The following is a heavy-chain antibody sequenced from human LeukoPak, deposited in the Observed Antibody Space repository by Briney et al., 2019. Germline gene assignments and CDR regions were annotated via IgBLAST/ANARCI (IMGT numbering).Heavy chain of an antibody. Sequence: GGSPRLSCAASGFTFADYAMHWVREAPGKGQEWVSLISGDGGSTYYADSVKGRFTISRDNSKNSLYLQMNSLRTEDTALYYCAKGPNPYCSSTSCYAPWGQGTLVTVSS. CDR3: AKGPNPYCSSTSCYAP. V-gene: IGHV3-43*02. J-gene: IGHJ5*02. D-gene: IGHD2-2*01. CDR1: GFTFADYA. CDR2: ISGDGGST.